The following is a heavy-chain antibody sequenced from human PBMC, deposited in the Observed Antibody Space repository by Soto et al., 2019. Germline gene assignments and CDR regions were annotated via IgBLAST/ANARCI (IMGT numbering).Heavy chain of an antibody. CDR2: IIPIFGTA. CDR1: GGTFSSYA. CDR3: AKYKGNSDYFDS. D-gene: IGHD4-4*01. J-gene: IGHJ4*02. Sequence: SVKVSCKASGGTFSSYAISWVLQAPGQGLEWMGGIIPIFGTANYAQKFQGRVTITADESTSTAYMELSSLRSEDTAIYYCAKYKGNSDYFDSWGQGTLVTVSS. V-gene: IGHV1-69*13.